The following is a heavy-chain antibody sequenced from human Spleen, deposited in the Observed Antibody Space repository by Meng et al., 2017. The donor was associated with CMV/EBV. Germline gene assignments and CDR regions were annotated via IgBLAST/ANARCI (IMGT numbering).Heavy chain of an antibody. CDR2: MNPNNGDT. D-gene: IGHD6-13*01. V-gene: IGHV1-8*01. J-gene: IGHJ6*02. Sequence: ASVKVSCKASGYSFTRYDINWVRQAPGQGLEWMGWMNPNNGDTGYAQKFQGRVTMTRDTSISTVYMELNSLRSEDTAVYYCARVEGPAGAMLKYFYYYGMEVWGQGTTVTVS. CDR1: GYSFTRYD. CDR3: ARVEGPAGAMLKYFYYYGMEV.